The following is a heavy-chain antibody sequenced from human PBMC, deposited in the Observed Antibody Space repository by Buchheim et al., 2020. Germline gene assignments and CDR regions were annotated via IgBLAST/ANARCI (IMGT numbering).Heavy chain of an antibody. CDR1: GFTFSSYG. CDR3: AKPYYYDSSGYYLFDY. CDR2: ISYDGSNK. Sequence: QVQLVESGGGVVQPGRSLRLSCAASGFTFSSYGMHWVRQAPGKGLEWVAVISYDGSNKYYADSVKGRFNISREHSKNTLYLQMNSLRAEDTAVYYCAKPYYYDSSGYYLFDYWGQGTL. V-gene: IGHV3-30*18. D-gene: IGHD3-22*01. J-gene: IGHJ4*02.